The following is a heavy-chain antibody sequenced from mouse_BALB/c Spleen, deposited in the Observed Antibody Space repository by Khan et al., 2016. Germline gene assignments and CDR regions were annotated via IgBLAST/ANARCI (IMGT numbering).Heavy chain of an antibody. V-gene: IGHV1S135*01. CDR2: IDPYNGGT. J-gene: IGHJ3*01. D-gene: IGHD2-2*01. CDR1: GYAFTSYN. CDR3: ASGYDLAWFAY. Sequence: VQLQQSGPELVKPGASVKVFCKASGYAFTSYNMYWVKQSHGKSLEWIGYIDPYNGGTSYNQKFKGKATLTVDKSSSTAYMHLNSLTSEDSASDNCASGYDLAWFAYWGQGTLVTVSA.